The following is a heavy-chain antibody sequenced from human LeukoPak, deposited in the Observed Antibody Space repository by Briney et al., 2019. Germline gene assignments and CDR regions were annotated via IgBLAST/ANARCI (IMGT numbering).Heavy chain of an antibody. CDR1: GYTFTNYG. Sequence: ASVKVSCKASGYTFTNYGVSWVRQAPGQRLEWMGWISGYNGDTHYAQNLQGRVTMTTDTSTTTAYMELRSLRSDDTAVYYCARESPSAYGDYGPLGKWGQGTLVTVSS. CDR2: ISGYNGDT. V-gene: IGHV1-18*01. D-gene: IGHD4-17*01. J-gene: IGHJ4*02. CDR3: ARESPSAYGDYGPLGK.